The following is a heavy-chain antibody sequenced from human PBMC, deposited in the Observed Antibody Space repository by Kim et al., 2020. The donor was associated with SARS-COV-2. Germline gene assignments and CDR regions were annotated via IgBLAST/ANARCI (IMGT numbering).Heavy chain of an antibody. V-gene: IGHV4-34*01. CDR3: ARGTRQWLVPGPYYYYMDV. CDR2: INHSGST. Sequence: SETLSLTCAVYGGSFSGYYWSWIRQPPGKGLEWIGEINHSGSTNYNPSLKSRVTISVDTSKNQFSLKLSSGTAADTAVYYCARGTRQWLVPGPYYYYMDVWGKGTTVPVSS. CDR1: GGSFSGYY. J-gene: IGHJ6*03. D-gene: IGHD6-19*01.